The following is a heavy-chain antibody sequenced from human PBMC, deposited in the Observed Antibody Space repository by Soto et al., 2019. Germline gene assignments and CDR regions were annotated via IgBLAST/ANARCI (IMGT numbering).Heavy chain of an antibody. CDR1: GLTFSSYA. CDR2: ISGSGGST. V-gene: IGHV3-23*01. J-gene: IGHJ3*02. D-gene: IGHD2-15*01. CDR3: VKDPNPDIVVGVAAPDAFDI. Sequence: GGSMRLSCAASGLTFSSYAMSWVRQAPGKGLEWVSAISGSGGSTYYADSVKGRFTISRDNSKNTLYLQMNSLRAEDTAVYYCVKDPNPDIVVGVAAPDAFDIWGQGTMVTVSS.